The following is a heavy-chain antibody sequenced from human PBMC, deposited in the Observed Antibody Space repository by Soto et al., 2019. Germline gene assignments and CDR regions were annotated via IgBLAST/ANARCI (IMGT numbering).Heavy chain of an antibody. J-gene: IGHJ5*02. CDR2: VYYSGGA. CDR3: TRAERCPRGWFDP. CDR1: GDPISSYY. V-gene: IGHV4-59*12. Sequence: LSATLSLTYTVSGDPISSYYWSWIPQPPGKGLEWIGDVYYSGGATDNPSLQSRVPISLDTSKNQFSLKLTSVTAADTALYSCTRAERCPRGWFDPGGRGTQVTVSS. D-gene: IGHD4-17*01.